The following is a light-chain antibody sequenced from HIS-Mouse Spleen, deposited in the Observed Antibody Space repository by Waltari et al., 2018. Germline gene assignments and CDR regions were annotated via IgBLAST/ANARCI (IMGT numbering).Light chain of an antibody. CDR1: SSDVDSYNR. Sequence: QSALTQPPSVSGSPGQSVTIPCTGTSSDVDSYNRVSWYQQPPGTAPKLMIYEVSNRPSGVPDRFSGSKSGNTASLTISGLQAEDEADYYCSSYTSSSTVFGTGTKVTVL. J-gene: IGLJ1*01. CDR2: EVS. CDR3: SSYTSSSTV. V-gene: IGLV2-18*02.